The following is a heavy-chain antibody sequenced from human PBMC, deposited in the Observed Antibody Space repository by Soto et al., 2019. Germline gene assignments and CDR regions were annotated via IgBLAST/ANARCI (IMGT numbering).Heavy chain of an antibody. Sequence: QVQLVQSGAEVKKPGASVKVSCKASGYTFTSYGISWVRQAAGQGLEWMGWISAYNGNTNYAQKLQGRVTMTTDTSTSTAYMELRSMRSDDTAVYYCARDSMLMGATPLNYWGQGTLVTVSS. V-gene: IGHV1-18*01. CDR2: ISAYNGNT. D-gene: IGHD1-26*01. CDR3: ARDSMLMGATPLNY. CDR1: GYTFTSYG. J-gene: IGHJ4*02.